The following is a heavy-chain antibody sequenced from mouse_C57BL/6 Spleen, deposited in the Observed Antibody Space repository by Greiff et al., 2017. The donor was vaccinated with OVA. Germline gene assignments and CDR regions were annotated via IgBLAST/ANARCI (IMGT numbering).Heavy chain of an antibody. CDR3: ARRGDGYLFAY. Sequence: EVMLVESGGGLVKPGGSLKLSCAASGFTFSDYGMHRVRQAPEKGLEWVAYISSGSSTIYYADTVKGRFTISRDNAKNTLLLQMTSLRSGDTGMYYCARRGDGYLFAYWGQGTLVTVSA. D-gene: IGHD2-3*01. J-gene: IGHJ3*01. CDR2: ISSGSSTI. CDR1: GFTFSDYG. V-gene: IGHV5-17*01.